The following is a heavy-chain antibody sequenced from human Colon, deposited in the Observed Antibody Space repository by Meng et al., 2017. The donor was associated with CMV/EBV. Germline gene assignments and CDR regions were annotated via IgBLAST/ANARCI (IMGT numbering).Heavy chain of an antibody. CDR3: ARVRTTWGSPPFDP. D-gene: IGHD3-16*01. CDR2: INPNSGGT. V-gene: IGHV1-2*02. CDR1: GYTFTGYY. J-gene: IGHJ5*02. Sequence: ASVKVSCKASGYTFTGYYMHWVRQAPGQGLEWMGWINPNSGGTNYAQKFQGRVTMTRDTSISTAYMELSRLRSDDTAVYYCARVRTTWGSPPFDPWGQGPLVTVSS.